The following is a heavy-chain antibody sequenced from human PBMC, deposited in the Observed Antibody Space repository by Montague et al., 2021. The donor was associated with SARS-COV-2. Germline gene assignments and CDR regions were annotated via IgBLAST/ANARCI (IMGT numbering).Heavy chain of an antibody. V-gene: IGHV4-61*01. D-gene: IGHD6-13*01. J-gene: IGHJ4*02. Sequence: SETLSLTCTVSGGSVSSGSYYWSWIRQPPGKGLQSIGYIYYTGSTNYNPSLQSRVTISVDSSKNQFSVRLSSVTAADTAVYYCARISGITSWYHDYWGQGTLVTVSS. CDR1: GGSVSSGSYY. CDR2: IYYTGST. CDR3: ARISGITSWYHDY.